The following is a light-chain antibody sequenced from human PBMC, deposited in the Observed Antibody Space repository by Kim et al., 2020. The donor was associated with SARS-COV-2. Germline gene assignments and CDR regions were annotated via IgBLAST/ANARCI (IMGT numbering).Light chain of an antibody. CDR2: RNN. CDR1: SNNVGNQG. J-gene: IGLJ3*02. Sequence: RQNATLPCTGNSNNVGNQGAAWLQQHQGHPPNLLSYRNNNRPAGISERFSASRSRNTASLTIIGLQVEDEADYYCSAWDSSLSAWVFGGGTQLTVL. CDR3: SAWDSSLSAWV. V-gene: IGLV10-54*04.